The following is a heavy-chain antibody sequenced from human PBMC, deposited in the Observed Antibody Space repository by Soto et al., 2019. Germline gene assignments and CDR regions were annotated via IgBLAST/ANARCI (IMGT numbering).Heavy chain of an antibody. CDR3: ARYRDVRYCGGDCYRLDS. D-gene: IGHD2-21*02. J-gene: IGHJ5*01. CDR1: GDSVTSGSRY. Sequence: PSETLSLTCTVSGDSVTSGSRYWTWIRQPPGKGLEWIGYIYHIGNTNYNPSFKSRVTISVDTSKNQFSLNLSSVTAADTAMYYCARYRDVRYCGGDCYRLDSWGQGTLVTVSS. CDR2: IYHIGNT. V-gene: IGHV4-61*01.